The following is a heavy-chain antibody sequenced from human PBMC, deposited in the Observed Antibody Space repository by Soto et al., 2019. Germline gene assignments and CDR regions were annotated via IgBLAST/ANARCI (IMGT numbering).Heavy chain of an antibody. J-gene: IGHJ5*02. CDR1: GLTFNTYN. CDR2: ISSSSAYI. Sequence: PGGSLRLSCAATGLTFNTYNMNWVRQVPGKGLEWVSSISSSSAYIYYADSVKGRFTISRDNAKNLLFLQMNSLRAEDTAVYYCARDGGSGLSWFDPWGQGTQVTVSS. D-gene: IGHD6-19*01. V-gene: IGHV3-21*01. CDR3: ARDGGSGLSWFDP.